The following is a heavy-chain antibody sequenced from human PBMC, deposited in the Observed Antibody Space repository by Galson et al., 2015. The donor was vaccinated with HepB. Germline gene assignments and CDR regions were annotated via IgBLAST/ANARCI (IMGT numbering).Heavy chain of an antibody. CDR1: GFTFSSYW. Sequence: SLRLSCAASGFTFSSYWMSWVRQAPGKGLEWVANIKQDGSEKYYVDSVKGRFTISRDNSKNTLYLQMNSLRAEDTAVYYCARGGGYCSSTSCSTFDYWGQGTLVTVSS. CDR2: IKQDGSEK. V-gene: IGHV3-7*01. CDR3: ARGGGYCSSTSCSTFDY. D-gene: IGHD2-2*01. J-gene: IGHJ4*02.